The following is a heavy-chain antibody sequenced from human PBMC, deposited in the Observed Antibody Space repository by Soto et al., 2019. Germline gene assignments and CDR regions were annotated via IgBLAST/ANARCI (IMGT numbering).Heavy chain of an antibody. CDR2: IYPGDSDT. CDR3: ARLTRRGMGVVVAATPPPDYGMDV. Sequence: GASLKISCKGSGYSFTNYWIGWVRQMPAKGLEWMGIIYPGDSDTRYSPSFQGQVTISADKSIRTAYLQWRILKSSDHSRYYCARLTRRGMGVVVAATPPPDYGMDVWGQGTTVTV. J-gene: IGHJ6*02. D-gene: IGHD2-15*01. CDR1: GYSFTNYW. V-gene: IGHV5-51*01.